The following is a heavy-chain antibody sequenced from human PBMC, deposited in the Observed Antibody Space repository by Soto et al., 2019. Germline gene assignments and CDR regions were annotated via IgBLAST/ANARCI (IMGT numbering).Heavy chain of an antibody. CDR1: GYRFIDYG. D-gene: IGHD3-3*01. Sequence: ASVKVSCKASGYRFIDYGLNWVRQAPGQGLEWMGWISAYNGNTYYAERLQGRLTMTTDTSTSTAYMELRSLRSDDTAVYYCARAGDFWSGYTNPWGQGTLVTVSS. CDR2: ISAYNGNT. CDR3: ARAGDFWSGYTNP. J-gene: IGHJ5*02. V-gene: IGHV1-18*01.